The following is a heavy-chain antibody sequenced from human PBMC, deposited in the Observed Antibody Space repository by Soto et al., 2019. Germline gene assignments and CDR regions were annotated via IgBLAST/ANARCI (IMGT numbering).Heavy chain of an antibody. Sequence: QVQLQQWGAGLLKPSETLSLTCAVYGGSFSGYYWSWIRQPPGKGLESIGEINHSGSTNYNPSLKSRVTISVDTSKNQFSLKLSSVTAADTAVYYCARGRITMVRGVKYYYYGMDVWGQGTTVTVSS. CDR3: ARGRITMVRGVKYYYYGMDV. D-gene: IGHD3-10*01. CDR1: GGSFSGYY. CDR2: INHSGST. J-gene: IGHJ6*02. V-gene: IGHV4-34*01.